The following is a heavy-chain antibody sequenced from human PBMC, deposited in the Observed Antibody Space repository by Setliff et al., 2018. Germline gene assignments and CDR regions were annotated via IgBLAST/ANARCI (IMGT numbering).Heavy chain of an antibody. CDR1: GFTFSDYA. D-gene: IGHD1-26*01. J-gene: IGHJ4*02. CDR2: ISARGGST. CDR3: AKRPGGASGWDYFDY. Sequence: GGSLRLSCAASGFTFSDYAMSWVRQAPGKGLEWVSAISARGGSTYYADSAKGWLTISRDNSKNTLYLQMNSLRAEDTAVYYCAKRPGGASGWDYFDYWGQGTLVTVSS. V-gene: IGHV3-23*01.